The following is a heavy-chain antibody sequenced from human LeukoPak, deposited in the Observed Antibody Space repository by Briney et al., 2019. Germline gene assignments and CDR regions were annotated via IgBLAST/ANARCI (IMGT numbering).Heavy chain of an antibody. J-gene: IGHJ6*02. Sequence: PGGSLRLSCAASGFTFSSYAMHWVRQAPGKGLEWVAVISYDGSNKYYADSVKGRFTISRDNSKNTLYLQMNSLRAEDTAVYYCARTLREKVDYGDYEDYYYGMDVWGQGTSVTVSS. D-gene: IGHD4-17*01. CDR2: ISYDGSNK. V-gene: IGHV3-30-3*01. CDR1: GFTFSSYA. CDR3: ARTLREKVDYGDYEDYYYGMDV.